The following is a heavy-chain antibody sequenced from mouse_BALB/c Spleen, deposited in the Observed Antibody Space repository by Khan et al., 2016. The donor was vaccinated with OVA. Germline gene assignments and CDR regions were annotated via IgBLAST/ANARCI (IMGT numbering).Heavy chain of an antibody. CDR2: INTYTGEP. V-gene: IGHV9-3-1*01. J-gene: IGHJ1*01. D-gene: IGHD1-1*02. CDR3: ASGGYWYFAV. CDR1: GYIFTNYG. Sequence: QIQLVQSGPELKKPGETVKISCKASGYIFTNYGMNWVKQAPGKGLKWMGWINTYTGEPTYVDDFKGRFAFSLETSASTAYLQINNLKNEDAATYFCASGGYWYFAVWGAGTTVTVSS.